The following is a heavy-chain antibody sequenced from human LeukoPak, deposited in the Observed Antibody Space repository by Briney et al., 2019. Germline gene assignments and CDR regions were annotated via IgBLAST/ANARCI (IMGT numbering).Heavy chain of an antibody. D-gene: IGHD6-19*01. CDR2: IGSSGTLM. Sequence: GGSLRLSCAASGFTFSNYEMKWVRQAPGEGLEWVSYIGSSGTLMYYADSVKGRFTISRDNAKNSLYLQMNSLIAEDTAVYYCARGWAGNYWGQGTLVTVSS. V-gene: IGHV3-48*03. J-gene: IGHJ4*02. CDR3: ARGWAGNY. CDR1: GFTFSNYE.